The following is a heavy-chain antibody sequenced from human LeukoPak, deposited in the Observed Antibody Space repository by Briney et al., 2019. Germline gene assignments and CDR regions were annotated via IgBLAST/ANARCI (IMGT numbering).Heavy chain of an antibody. CDR2: ISYDGSNK. D-gene: IGHD6-19*01. CDR1: GFTFSSYA. V-gene: IGHV3-30-3*01. J-gene: IGHJ6*02. CDR3: AREVAVAGPVYYYYGMDV. Sequence: GGSLRLSCAASGFTFSSYAVHWVRQAPGKGLEWVAVISYDGSNKYYADSVKGRFTISRDNSKNTLYLQMNSLRAEDTAVYYCAREVAVAGPVYYYYGMDVWGQGTTVTVSS.